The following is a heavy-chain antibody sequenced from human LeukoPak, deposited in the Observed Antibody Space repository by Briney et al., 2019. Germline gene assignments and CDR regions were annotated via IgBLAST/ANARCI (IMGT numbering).Heavy chain of an antibody. D-gene: IGHD1-14*01. Sequence: GGSLRLSCAASGFTFSSYGMHWVRQAPGKGLEWVAVISYDGSNKYYADSVKGRFTISRDNSKNTLYLQMNSLRAEATAVYYCARDFWDFTGTSDYYYYYYGMDVWGQGTTVTVSS. J-gene: IGHJ6*02. V-gene: IGHV3-30*03. CDR3: ARDFWDFTGTSDYYYYYYGMDV. CDR1: GFTFSSYG. CDR2: ISYDGSNK.